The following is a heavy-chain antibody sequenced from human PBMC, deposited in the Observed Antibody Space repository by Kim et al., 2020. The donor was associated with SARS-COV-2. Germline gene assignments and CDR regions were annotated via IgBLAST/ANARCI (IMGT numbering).Heavy chain of an antibody. CDR1: GFTFSSYA. CDR3: ARESSSTWFL. J-gene: IGHJ3*01. V-gene: IGHV3-23*01. D-gene: IGHD6-13*01. CDR2: ITGNGGIT. Sequence: GGSLRLSCAASGFTFSSYAMSWVRQAPGKGLEWVSAITGNGGITYYADSVKGRFTVSRDNSKSTLFLQMDSLRAEDTALYYCARESSSTWFLWGQGTMVT.